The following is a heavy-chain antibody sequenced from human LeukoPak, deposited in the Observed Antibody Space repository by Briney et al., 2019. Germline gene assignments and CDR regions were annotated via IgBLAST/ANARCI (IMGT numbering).Heavy chain of an antibody. D-gene: IGHD3-22*01. CDR3: ARSRVTHDSGGSYPGDY. V-gene: IGHV3-30-3*01. J-gene: IGHJ4*02. Sequence: GGSLRLSCAASEFTFNIYTMHWVRQAPGRGLEWVALISYQGSNKYYTYSVKGRFTISRDNSENTLYLQMNSLRAEDTAVYFCARSRVTHDSGGSYPGDYWGQGTLVTVSS. CDR2: ISYQGSNK. CDR1: EFTFNIYT.